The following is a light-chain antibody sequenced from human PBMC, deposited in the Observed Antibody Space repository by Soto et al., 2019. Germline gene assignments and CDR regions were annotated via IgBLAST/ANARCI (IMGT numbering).Light chain of an antibody. V-gene: IGKV3-20*01. CDR1: QSVSSSD. J-gene: IGKJ2*01. CDR3: LQYGNSPYT. CDR2: GAS. Sequence: EVALTQSPGTLSLSPGERATLSCRTSQSVSSSDLAWYQHRPGQAPRLVMYGASTRATGIPDRFSGSGSGTDFTLTISELEPDDFTVYFCLQYGNSPYTLGRGTKLEIK.